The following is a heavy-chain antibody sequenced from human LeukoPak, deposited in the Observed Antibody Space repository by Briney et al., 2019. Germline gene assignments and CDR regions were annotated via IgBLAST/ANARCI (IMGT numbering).Heavy chain of an antibody. D-gene: IGHD6-19*01. V-gene: IGHV3-30-3*01. CDR2: ISYDGSNK. CDR3: ARGSGRYWYFDL. Sequence: GGSLRLSCAASGVTFSSYAMHWVRQAPGKGLEWVAVISYDGSNKYYADSVKGRFTISRDNSKNTLSLQMDSLRAEDTAVYYCARGSGRYWYFDLWGRGTLVTVSS. CDR1: GVTFSSYA. J-gene: IGHJ2*01.